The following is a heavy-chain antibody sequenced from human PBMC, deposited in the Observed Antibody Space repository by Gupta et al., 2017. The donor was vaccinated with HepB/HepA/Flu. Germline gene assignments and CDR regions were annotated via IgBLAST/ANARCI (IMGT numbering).Heavy chain of an antibody. CDR3: AKPLWRGYFSDAFDI. D-gene: IGHD3-3*01. J-gene: IGHJ3*02. CDR1: GFTFTNFA. V-gene: IGHV3-23*01. CDR2: ISFTGGST. Sequence: EVQLLESGGGLVQPGGSLRLSCAASGFTFTNFAMNWVRQAPGKRLEWVSGISFTGGSTYYADSVKGRFTISRDNSKNTLYLQLNSLRAEDTAVYYCAKPLWRGYFSDAFDIWGQGTMVTVSS.